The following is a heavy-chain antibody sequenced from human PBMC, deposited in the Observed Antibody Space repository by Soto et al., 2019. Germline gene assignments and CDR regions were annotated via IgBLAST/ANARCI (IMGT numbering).Heavy chain of an antibody. CDR2: IHSGGST. J-gene: IGHJ4*02. CDR1: GFTVSSNF. V-gene: IGHV3-66*01. CDR3: ARVDPNDAPSY. Sequence: GGSLRLSCAASGFTVSSNFVSWVRQAPGKGLEWVSGIHSGGSTYYADSVKGRFTISRDNSKSTLYLQMYSLRVEDTAVYYCARVDPNDAPSYWGQGTLVTVSS. D-gene: IGHD1-1*01.